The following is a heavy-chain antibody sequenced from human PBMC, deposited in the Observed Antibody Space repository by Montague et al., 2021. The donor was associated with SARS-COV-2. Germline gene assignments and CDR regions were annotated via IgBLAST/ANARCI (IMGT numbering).Heavy chain of an antibody. Sequence: PALVKPTQTLTLTCTFSGFSLSTSGMCVSWIRQPPGKALEWLALIDWDDDKYYSTSLKTRFTISKDTSKNQVVLTMTNMDPVDTATYYCARIRDYDILTGSYSGFDYWGQGTLVTASS. J-gene: IGHJ4*02. V-gene: IGHV2-70*01. D-gene: IGHD3-9*01. CDR2: IDWDDDK. CDR1: GFSLSTSGMC. CDR3: ARIRDYDILTGSYSGFDY.